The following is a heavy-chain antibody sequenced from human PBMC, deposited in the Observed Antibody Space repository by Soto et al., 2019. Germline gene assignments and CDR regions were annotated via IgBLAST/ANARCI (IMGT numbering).Heavy chain of an antibody. CDR2: IYYSGST. V-gene: IGHV4-59*04. D-gene: IGHD5-18*01. J-gene: IGHJ6*02. CDR1: GGSIISYD. Sequence: PSQTMPLTWSVAGGSIISYDWSWIRKTPWKGLEWIGYIYYSGSTYYNPSLKSRVTISVDTYKNQCSLKLSSVTAADTAVYYCARRVFVDTAMVTVDYGMDVWGQGITVTVSS. CDR3: ARRVFVDTAMVTVDYGMDV.